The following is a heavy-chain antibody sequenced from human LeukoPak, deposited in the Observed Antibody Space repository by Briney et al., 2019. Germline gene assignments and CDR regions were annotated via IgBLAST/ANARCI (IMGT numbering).Heavy chain of an antibody. CDR2: ISSSGGTV. CDR3: ARDSSESGDQHDF. J-gene: IGHJ4*02. V-gene: IGHV3-48*03. CDR1: GFTFSYYE. D-gene: IGHD2-21*02. Sequence: PGGSLRLSCAASGFTFSYYEMNWVRQAPGKGLEWVSYISSSGGTVTYADSVKGRFTVSRDNAKNSLHLQMNSLRAEDTAVYYCARDSSESGDQHDFWGQGTLVTVSS.